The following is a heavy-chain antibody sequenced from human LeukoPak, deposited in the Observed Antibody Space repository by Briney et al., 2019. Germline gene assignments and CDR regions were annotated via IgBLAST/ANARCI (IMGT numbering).Heavy chain of an antibody. CDR2: ISYDGSNK. CDR1: GFTFSSYA. J-gene: IGHJ4*02. V-gene: IGHV3-30-3*01. CDR3: ARRGYSYGSIGYYFDY. D-gene: IGHD5-18*01. Sequence: PGGSLRLSCAASGFTFSSYAMHWVRQAPGKGLEWVAVISYDGSNKYYADSVKGRFTISRDNSKNTLYLQMNSLRAEDTAVYYCARRGYSYGSIGYYFDYWGQGTLVTVSS.